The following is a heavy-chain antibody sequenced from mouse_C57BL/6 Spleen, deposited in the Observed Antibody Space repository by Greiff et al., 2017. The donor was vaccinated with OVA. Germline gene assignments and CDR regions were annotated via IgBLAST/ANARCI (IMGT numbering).Heavy chain of an antibody. CDR1: GYTFTSYW. Sequence: QVQLQQPGAELVKPGASVKLSCKASGYTFTSYWMQWVKQRPGQGLEWIGEIDPSDSYTNYNQKFKGKATLTVDTSSSPAYMQLSSLTSEDSAVYYCASYYGSSWYFDVWGTGTTVTVSS. V-gene: IGHV1-50*01. CDR3: ASYYGSSWYFDV. D-gene: IGHD1-1*01. CDR2: IDPSDSYT. J-gene: IGHJ1*03.